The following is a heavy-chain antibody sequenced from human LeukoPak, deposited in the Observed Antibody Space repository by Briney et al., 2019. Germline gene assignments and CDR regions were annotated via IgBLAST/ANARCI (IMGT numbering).Heavy chain of an antibody. CDR1: GYTFTSYA. CDR2: INAGNGNT. CDR3: AKDRRYGSSWYGAGDY. J-gene: IGHJ4*02. V-gene: IGHV1-3*03. Sequence: GASVKVSCKASGYTFTSYAMHWVRQAPGQRLEWMGWINAGNGNTKYSQEFQGRVTITRDTSASTAYMELSSLRSEDTAVYYCAKDRRYGSSWYGAGDYWGQGTLVTVSS. D-gene: IGHD6-13*01.